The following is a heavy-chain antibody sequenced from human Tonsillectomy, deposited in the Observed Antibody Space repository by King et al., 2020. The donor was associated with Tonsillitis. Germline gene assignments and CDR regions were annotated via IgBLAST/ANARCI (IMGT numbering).Heavy chain of an antibody. V-gene: IGHV3-23*04. CDR3: AKTTRLEDYYYGMDV. D-gene: IGHD1-1*01. CDR2: ISGRGGST. Sequence: VQLVESGGGLVQPGGSLRLSCAASVFTFSSYAMSWVRQAPGKGLEWVSAISGRGGSTYYADSVKGRFTISRDNSKNTLYLQMNSLRAEDTAVYYCAKTTRLEDYYYGMDVWGQGTTVTVSS. CDR1: VFTFSSYA. J-gene: IGHJ6*02.